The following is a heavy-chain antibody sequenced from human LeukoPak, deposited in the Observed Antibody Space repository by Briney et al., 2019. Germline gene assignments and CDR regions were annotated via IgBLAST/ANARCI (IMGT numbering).Heavy chain of an antibody. CDR2: ISAYNGNT. J-gene: IGHJ4*02. V-gene: IGHV1-18*01. Sequence: ASVKVSCKASGYTFTSYGISWVRQAPGQGLEWMGWISAYNGNTNYAQKFQGRVTMTRDTSISTAYMELSRLRSDDTAVYYCAGGGYRGTRIDYWGQGTLVTVSS. CDR3: AGGGYRGTRIDY. CDR1: GYTFTSYG. D-gene: IGHD5-18*01.